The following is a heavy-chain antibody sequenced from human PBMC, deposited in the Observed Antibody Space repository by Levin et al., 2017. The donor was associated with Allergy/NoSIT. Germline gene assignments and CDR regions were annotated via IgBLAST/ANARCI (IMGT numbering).Heavy chain of an antibody. CDR3: ARGAADGTYHYYYYMDV. J-gene: IGHJ6*03. D-gene: IGHD6-13*01. Sequence: LSLTCAASGFAFSTYTMNWVRQAPGKGLEWISKISSGSTTIDYADSVKGRFTTSRDNAKNTLYLQVNSLRAEDTAVYYCARGAADGTYHYYYYMDVWGKGTTVTVSS. CDR2: ISSGSTTI. V-gene: IGHV3-48*01. CDR1: GFAFSTYT.